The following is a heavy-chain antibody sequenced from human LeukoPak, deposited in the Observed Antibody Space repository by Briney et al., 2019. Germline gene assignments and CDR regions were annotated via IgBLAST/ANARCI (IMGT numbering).Heavy chain of an antibody. V-gene: IGHV3-33*06. D-gene: IGHD3-22*01. CDR2: IWYDGSNK. Sequence: PGGSLRLSCAASGFTFSSYGMHWVRQAPGKGLGWVAVIWYDGSNKYYADSVKGRFTISRDNSKNTLYLQMNSLRAEDTAVYYCAKPGYYYDSSGYYIDYWGQGTLVTVSS. J-gene: IGHJ4*02. CDR1: GFTFSSYG. CDR3: AKPGYYYDSSGYYIDY.